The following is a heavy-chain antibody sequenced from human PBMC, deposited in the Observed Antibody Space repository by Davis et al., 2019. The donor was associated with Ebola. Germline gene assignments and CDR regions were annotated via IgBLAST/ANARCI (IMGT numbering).Heavy chain of an antibody. Sequence: PGGSLRLSCAASGFTFSSYGMHWVRQAPGKGLEWVAVIWYDGSNKYYADSVKGRFTISRDNSKNTLYLQMNSLRAEDTAVYYCAREIRDGSHFDYWGQGTLVTVSS. J-gene: IGHJ4*02. CDR3: AREIRDGSHFDY. V-gene: IGHV3-33*01. CDR1: GFTFSSYG. D-gene: IGHD5-24*01. CDR2: IWYDGSNK.